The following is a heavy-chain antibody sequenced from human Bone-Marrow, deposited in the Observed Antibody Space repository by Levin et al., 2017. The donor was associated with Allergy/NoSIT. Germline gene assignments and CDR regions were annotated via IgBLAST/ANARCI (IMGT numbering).Heavy chain of an antibody. CDR2: IYYSGST. D-gene: IGHD5-18*01. CDR3: ARTWIQLWFRAFDI. V-gene: IGHV4-39*01. J-gene: IGHJ3*02. Sequence: SETLSLTCTVSGGSISSSSYYWGWIRQPPGKGLEWIGSIYYSGSTYYNPSLKSRVTISVDTSKNQFSLKLSSVTAADTAVYYCARTWIQLWFRAFDIWGQGTMVTVSS. CDR1: GGSISSSSYY.